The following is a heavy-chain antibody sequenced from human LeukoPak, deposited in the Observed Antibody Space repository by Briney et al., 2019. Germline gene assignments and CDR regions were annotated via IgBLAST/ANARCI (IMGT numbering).Heavy chain of an antibody. CDR1: GFTFSNAW. D-gene: IGHD3-3*01. Sequence: PGGSLRLSCAASGFTFSNAWMSWVRQAPGKGLEWVGRIKSKTDGGTTDYAAPVKGRFTISRDDSKNTLYLQMNSLKTEDTAVYYCTIDPLFGVVIDYWGQGTLVTVSS. CDR2: IKSKTDGGTT. J-gene: IGHJ4*02. V-gene: IGHV3-15*01. CDR3: TIDPLFGVVIDY.